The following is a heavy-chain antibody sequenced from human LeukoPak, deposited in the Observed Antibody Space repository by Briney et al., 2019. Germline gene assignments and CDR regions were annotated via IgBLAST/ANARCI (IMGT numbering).Heavy chain of an antibody. J-gene: IGHJ4*02. CDR2: INPSGGST. Sequence: ASVKVSCKASGYTFTSYYMHWVRQAPGQGLEWMGIINPSGGSTTYAQKFQGRLTMTRDTSTSTVYMELSSLRSEDTAVYYCARPQGAYCGGDCYLAYWGQGTLVTVSS. CDR1: GYTFTSYY. D-gene: IGHD2-21*02. V-gene: IGHV1-46*01. CDR3: ARPQGAYCGGDCYLAY.